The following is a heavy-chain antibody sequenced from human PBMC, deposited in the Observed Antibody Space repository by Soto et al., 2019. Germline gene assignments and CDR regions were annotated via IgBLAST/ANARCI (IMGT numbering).Heavy chain of an antibody. CDR2: IDNAGSSV. CDR1: GFPFSSYW. CDR3: TRVGGSVSGMDV. J-gene: IGHJ6*02. Sequence: EVQLVESGGGLVQPGGSLRLSCAASGFPFSSYWMHWVRQAQGKGLVWVSRIDNAGSSVRYADSVKGRFTISRDNAKNTLYLQMNSLRAEDTAVYYCTRVGGSVSGMDVWGQGTTVTVSS. D-gene: IGHD1-26*01. V-gene: IGHV3-74*01.